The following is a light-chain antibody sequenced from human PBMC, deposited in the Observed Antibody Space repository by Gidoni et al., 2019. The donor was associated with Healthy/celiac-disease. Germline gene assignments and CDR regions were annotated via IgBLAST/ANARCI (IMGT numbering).Light chain of an antibody. J-gene: IGKJ1*01. CDR1: QGISNY. Sequence: DNQMTQSPSSLSASVGDRVTITCRASQGISNYLAWYQQKPGKVPKLLIYAASTLQRGVPSRFSGSGSGTEFTLTISSLQPEDVATYYCQKYNSSPRTFGQGTKVEIK. V-gene: IGKV1-27*01. CDR3: QKYNSSPRT. CDR2: AAS.